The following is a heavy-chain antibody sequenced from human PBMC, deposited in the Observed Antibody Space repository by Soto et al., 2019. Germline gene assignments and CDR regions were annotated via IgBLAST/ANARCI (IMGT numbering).Heavy chain of an antibody. D-gene: IGHD2-15*01. Sequence: GGSLRLSCAASGFTFSSYAMSWVRQAPGKGLEWVSAISGSGGSTYYADSVKGRFTISRDNSKNTLYLQMNSLRAEDTAVYYCAKDRYPGRYSNTVIDYWGQGTLVTVSS. V-gene: IGHV3-23*01. CDR2: ISGSGGST. CDR1: GFTFSSYA. CDR3: AKDRYPGRYSNTVIDY. J-gene: IGHJ4*02.